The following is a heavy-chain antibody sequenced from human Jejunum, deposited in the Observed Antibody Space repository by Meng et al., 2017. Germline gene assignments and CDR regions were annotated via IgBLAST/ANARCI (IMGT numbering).Heavy chain of an antibody. V-gene: IGHV4-4*02. Sequence: QVQLQESGPGLVRPSGTLTLTGSVSGDSISSNNRCTWVRQPSGRGLEWIGEIYHGGDTNYNPSLTSPVTISVDKSKNQFTLRLNSVTAADTAIYYCARDWGCRDGYCFSGLLEFWGQGILVTVSS. CDR1: GDSISSNNR. J-gene: IGHJ4*02. CDR2: IYHGGDT. D-gene: IGHD2-15*01. CDR3: ARDWGCRDGYCFSGLLEF.